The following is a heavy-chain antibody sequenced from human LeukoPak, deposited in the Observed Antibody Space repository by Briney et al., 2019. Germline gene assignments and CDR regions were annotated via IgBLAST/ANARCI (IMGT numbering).Heavy chain of an antibody. D-gene: IGHD3-10*01. CDR3: ARSRQRSGLLNY. CDR2: IYDRGPT. V-gene: IGHV4-30-2*01. J-gene: IGHJ4*02. CDR1: GGAITSGGYS. Sequence: SETLSLTCTVSGGAITSGGYSWNWIRQPPGKGLEWIGCIYDRGPTYYNPSLKSRITISVDRPKNQFFLNVTSVTAADTAVYYCARSRQRSGLLNYWGQGNLVAVSS.